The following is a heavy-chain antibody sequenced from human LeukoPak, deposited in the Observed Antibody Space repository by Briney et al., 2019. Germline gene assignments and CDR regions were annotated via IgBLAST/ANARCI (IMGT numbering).Heavy chain of an antibody. V-gene: IGHV3-33*01. D-gene: IGHD2/OR15-2a*01. Sequence: PGGSLRLSCAASGFTFSSYGMHWVRQAPGKGLEWVAVIWYDGNNKYYVDSVKGRFTISGDNSKNTLYLQMNSLRAEDTAVYYCARDHAFSPDYWGQGTLVTVSS. CDR1: GFTFSSYG. CDR2: IWYDGNNK. J-gene: IGHJ4*02. CDR3: ARDHAFSPDY.